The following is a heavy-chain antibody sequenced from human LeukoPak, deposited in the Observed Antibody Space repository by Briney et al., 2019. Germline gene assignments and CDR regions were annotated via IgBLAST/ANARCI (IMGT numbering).Heavy chain of an antibody. D-gene: IGHD3-10*01. Sequence: GGSLRLSCAASGFTFSNYAMSWVRQAPGKGLEWVSALSHLGDFTYYADSVKGRFTISRDNSKNTLYLQMNSLRADDTAVYYCAKERERWYGSGSYYQYWGQGTLVTVSS. CDR2: LSHLGDFT. V-gene: IGHV3-23*01. CDR1: GFTFSNYA. J-gene: IGHJ4*02. CDR3: AKERERWYGSGSYYQY.